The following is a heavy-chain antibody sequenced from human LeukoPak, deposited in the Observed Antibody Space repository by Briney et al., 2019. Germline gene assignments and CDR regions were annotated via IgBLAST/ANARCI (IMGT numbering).Heavy chain of an antibody. CDR2: ISYDGSNK. J-gene: IGHJ6*03. CDR1: GFTFISYG. D-gene: IGHD3-10*01. V-gene: IGHV3-30*18. Sequence: GGSLRLSCAASGFTFISYGMHWVRQAPGKGLEWVAVISYDGSNKYYADYVKGRFTISRDNSKNTLYLQMNSLRAEDTAVYYCAKDPGGSGSYYIYYMDVWGKGTTVTVSS. CDR3: AKDPGGSGSYYIYYMDV.